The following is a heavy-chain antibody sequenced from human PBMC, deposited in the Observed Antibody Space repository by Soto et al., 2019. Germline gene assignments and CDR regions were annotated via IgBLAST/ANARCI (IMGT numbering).Heavy chain of an antibody. Sequence: GSLRLSCAASGFTFSNYAMSWVRQAPGKGLEWVSAITAYGDSTHYADSVKGRFTISRDNPKNTLYLQMGSLRAEDTAVYSCAKRSSSITSCXFDDWRHATLVTAPQ. CDR1: GFTFSNYA. V-gene: IGHV3-23*01. D-gene: IGHD2-2*01. CDR2: ITAYGDST. CDR3: AKRSSSITSCXFDD. J-gene: IGHJ4*01.